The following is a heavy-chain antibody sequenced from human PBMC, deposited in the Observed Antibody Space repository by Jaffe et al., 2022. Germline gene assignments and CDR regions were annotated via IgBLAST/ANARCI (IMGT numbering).Heavy chain of an antibody. J-gene: IGHJ3*02. V-gene: IGHV4-4*02. CDR1: GGSISSSNW. Sequence: QVQLQESGPGLVKPSGTLSLTCAVSGGSISSSNWWSWIRQPPGKGLEWIGEIYHSGSTNYNPSLKSRVTISVDKSKNQFSLKLSSVTAADTAVYYCARIPSPQENPMVRGVIIGDAFDIWGQGTMVTVSS. D-gene: IGHD3-10*01. CDR2: IYHSGST. CDR3: ARIPSPQENPMVRGVIIGDAFDI.